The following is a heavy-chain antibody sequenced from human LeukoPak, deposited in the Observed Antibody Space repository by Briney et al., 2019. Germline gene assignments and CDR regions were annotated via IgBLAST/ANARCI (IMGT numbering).Heavy chain of an antibody. CDR2: IYYNGNT. V-gene: IGHV4-39*01. CDR1: GGSISSSGHY. J-gene: IGHJ4*02. Sequence: PSETLSLTCTVSGGSISSSGHYWGWIRQPPGKGLEWIGSIYYNGNTYYNPSLKSRVTIFVDTSKNQFSLKLTSVTAADTAVYYCARLLDYCSSTSCSYGSFYYFDYWGQGTLVTVSS. CDR3: ARLLDYCSSTSCSYGSFYYFDY. D-gene: IGHD2-2*01.